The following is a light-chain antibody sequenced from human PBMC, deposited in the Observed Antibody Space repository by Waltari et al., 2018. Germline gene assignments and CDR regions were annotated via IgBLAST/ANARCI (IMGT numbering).Light chain of an antibody. Sequence: QSVLTQPPSLSGAPGQRVTISCTGSSSNIGAGYGVQWYQQFPGTAPKLLIYDHTNPPPAVPARFSGSNSGTSASLAISGLHAEDEAVYYCQSYDSSLRGFYVFGTGTKVTV. CDR2: DHT. V-gene: IGLV1-40*01. CDR1: SSNIGAGYG. CDR3: QSYDSSLRGFYV. J-gene: IGLJ1*01.